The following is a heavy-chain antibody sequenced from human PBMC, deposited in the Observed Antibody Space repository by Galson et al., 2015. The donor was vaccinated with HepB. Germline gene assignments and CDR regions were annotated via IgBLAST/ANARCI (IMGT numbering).Heavy chain of an antibody. CDR1: GGSISSGDYY. V-gene: IGHV4-30-4*01. CDR3: ARAAYGNNSGGWADP. D-gene: IGHD4-23*01. J-gene: IGHJ5*02. CDR2: IYYSGTT. Sequence: TLSLTCTVSGGSISSGDYYWSWIRQPPGKGLEWIGYIYYSGTTYYNPSLKSRITISVDTSKNQFYMKLSSVTAADTAVYYCARAAYGNNSGGWADPWGQGTLVTVSS.